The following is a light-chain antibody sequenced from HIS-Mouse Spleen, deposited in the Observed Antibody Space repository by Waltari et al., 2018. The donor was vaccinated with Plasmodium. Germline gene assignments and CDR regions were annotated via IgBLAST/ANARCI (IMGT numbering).Light chain of an antibody. CDR1: VLAKKY. Sequence: SYELTQPSPVSVSPGPTARIPCSGDVLAKKYARWFQQKPGQAPVLVIYKDSERPSGIPERFSGSSSGTTVTLTISGAQVEDEADYYCYSAADNNLVFGGGTKLTVL. J-gene: IGLJ3*02. CDR2: KDS. CDR3: YSAADNNLV. V-gene: IGLV3-27*01.